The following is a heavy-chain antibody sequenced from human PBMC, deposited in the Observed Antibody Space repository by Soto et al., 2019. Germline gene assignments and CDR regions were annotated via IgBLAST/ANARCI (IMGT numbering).Heavy chain of an antibody. CDR3: ARDGPIAAAGRENYYYYGMDV. CDR1: GGTFSSYA. D-gene: IGHD6-13*01. CDR2: IIPIFGTA. J-gene: IGHJ6*02. Sequence: SVKVACKASGGTFSSYAISWVRQAPGQGLEWMGGIIPIFGTANYAQKFQGRVTITADESTSTAYMELSSVRSEDTAVYYCARDGPIAAAGRENYYYYGMDVWGQGTTDTVSS. V-gene: IGHV1-69*13.